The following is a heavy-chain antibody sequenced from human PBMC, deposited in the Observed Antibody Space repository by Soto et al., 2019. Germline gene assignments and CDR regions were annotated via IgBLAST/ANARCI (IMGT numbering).Heavy chain of an antibody. J-gene: IGHJ4*02. V-gene: IGHV4-59*01. Sequence: SETLSLTCTVSGSSISSYYWSWIRQPPGKGLEWIGYIYYSGSTNYNPSLKSRVTIPVDTSKNQFSLKLSSVTAADTAVYYCARGAIGVATAFDYWGQGTLVTVSS. CDR3: ARGAIGVATAFDY. D-gene: IGHD6-19*01. CDR2: IYYSGST. CDR1: GSSISSYY.